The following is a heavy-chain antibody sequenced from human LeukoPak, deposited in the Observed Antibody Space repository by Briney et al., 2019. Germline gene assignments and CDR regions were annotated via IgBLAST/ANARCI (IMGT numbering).Heavy chain of an antibody. V-gene: IGHV3-21*01. CDR1: GFTFSSYS. D-gene: IGHD5-24*01. CDR3: ARQLQLPRDAFDI. CDR2: ISSSSSYI. Sequence: GGSLRLSCAASGFTFSSYSMNWVRQAPGKGLEWVSSISSSSSYIYYADSVKGRFTISRDNAKNSLYLQMNSLRAENTAVYYCARQLQLPRDAFDIWGQGTMVTVSS. J-gene: IGHJ3*02.